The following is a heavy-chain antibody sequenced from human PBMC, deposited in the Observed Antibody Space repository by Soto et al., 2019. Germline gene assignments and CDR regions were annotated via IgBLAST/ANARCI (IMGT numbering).Heavy chain of an antibody. V-gene: IGHV1-2*07. CDR2: LNPNNGAT. CDR3: ASGSAGNYRYLNTDF. CDR1: GYALRAYY. J-gene: IGHJ4*02. D-gene: IGHD3-16*02. Sequence: ASVKVSCKASGYALRAYYMHWVRQAPGQGLEWMGWLNPNNGATKYARDFQGRVTMTADTSISTAYMELSSLRSDDTAVYYCASGSAGNYRYLNTDFWGQGTLVTVSS.